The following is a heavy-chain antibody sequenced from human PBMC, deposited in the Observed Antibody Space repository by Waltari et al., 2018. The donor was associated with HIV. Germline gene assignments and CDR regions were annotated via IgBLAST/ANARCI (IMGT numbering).Heavy chain of an antibody. Sequence: QVQLRQWGAGLLKPSETLSLTCAVYGGSFSIYYWSWIRQPPGKGLEWIGEINHSGSTNYNPSLKSRVTISVDTSKNQFSLRLTSVTAADTAVYYCARDMSYDTSGYPHLGAFDIWGQGTMVTVSS. V-gene: IGHV4-34*01. J-gene: IGHJ3*02. CDR1: GGSFSIYY. CDR3: ARDMSYDTSGYPHLGAFDI. D-gene: IGHD3-22*01. CDR2: INHSGST.